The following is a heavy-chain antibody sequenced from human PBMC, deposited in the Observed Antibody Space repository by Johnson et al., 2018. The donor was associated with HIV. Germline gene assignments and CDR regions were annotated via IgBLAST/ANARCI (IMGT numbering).Heavy chain of an antibody. CDR1: GFTVSSNY. D-gene: IGHD5-12*01. CDR2: IYSGGST. Sequence: EQLVESGGGLVQPGGSLRLSCAASGFTVSSNYMSWVRQAPGKGLEWVSVIYSGGSTYNADSVKGRFTISRDNSKNTLYLQMNSMRAEDTAVYYTRATIPRDAFDIWGQGTMVTVSS. V-gene: IGHV3-66*01. J-gene: IGHJ3*02. CDR3: RATIPRDAFDI.